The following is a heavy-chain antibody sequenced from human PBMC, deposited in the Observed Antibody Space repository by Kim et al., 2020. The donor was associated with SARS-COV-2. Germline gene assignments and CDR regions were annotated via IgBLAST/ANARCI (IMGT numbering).Heavy chain of an antibody. CDR3: ARDHAVHFTMAPGGDS. D-gene: IGHD3-10*01. J-gene: IGHJ4*02. Sequence: GGSLRLSCAASGFTFSSYGMHWVRQAPGKGLEWVAVIWYDGSNKYYADSVKGRFTISRDNSKNTLYLQMNSLRAEDTAVYYCARDHAVHFTMAPGGDSWGQGTLVTVSS. CDR2: IWYDGSNK. CDR1: GFTFSSYG. V-gene: IGHV3-33*01.